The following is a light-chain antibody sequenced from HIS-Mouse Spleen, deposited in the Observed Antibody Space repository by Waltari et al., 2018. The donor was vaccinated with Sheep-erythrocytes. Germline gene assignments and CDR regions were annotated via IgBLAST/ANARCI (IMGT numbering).Light chain of an antibody. V-gene: IGKV1-8*01. CDR2: AAS. Sequence: IQMTQSPSSLSASTGDRVTITCRASQGISSYLAWYQQKPGKAPKLLIYAASTLQNAVPSRFSGSGSGTDFTLTISCLQSEDFATYYCQQYYSYPYTFGQGTKLEIK. J-gene: IGKJ2*01. CDR3: QQYYSYPYT. CDR1: QGISSY.